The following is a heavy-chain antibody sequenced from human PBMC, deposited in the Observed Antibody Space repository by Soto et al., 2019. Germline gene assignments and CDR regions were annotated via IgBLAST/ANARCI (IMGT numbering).Heavy chain of an antibody. CDR3: ARDKRLLFDCNFDS. J-gene: IGHJ4*02. V-gene: IGHV3-30*01. CDR2: VSYDGSKK. D-gene: IGHD3-16*01. CDR1: GFIFTSYI. Sequence: QVQLVESGGGVVQPRRSLRLSCAASGFIFTSYIVHWVRQAPGKGLEWVASVSYDGSKKHYADSVKGRFSISRDNSKNTVHLQMNSLRTEDTAVYYCARDKRLLFDCNFDSWGQGTLVTVSS.